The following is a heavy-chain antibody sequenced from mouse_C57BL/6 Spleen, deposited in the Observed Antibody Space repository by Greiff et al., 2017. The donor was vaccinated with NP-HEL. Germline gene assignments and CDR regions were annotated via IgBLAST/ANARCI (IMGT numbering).Heavy chain of an antibody. D-gene: IGHD2-12*01. J-gene: IGHJ4*01. Sequence: EVQLQQSGAELVRPGASVKLSCTASGFNIKDDYMHWVKQRPEQGLEWIGWIDPENGDTEYASKFQGKATITADSSSNTAYLHLSSLTSEDTAVYYCTTTRAMDYWGQGTSVTVSS. CDR3: TTTRAMDY. V-gene: IGHV14-4*01. CDR2: IDPENGDT. CDR1: GFNIKDDY.